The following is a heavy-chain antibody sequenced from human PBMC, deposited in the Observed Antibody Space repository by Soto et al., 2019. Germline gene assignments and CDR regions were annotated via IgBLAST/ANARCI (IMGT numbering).Heavy chain of an antibody. Sequence: SETLSLTCTVSGGSINSGAYYWSWIRQHPGKGLEWIGYIYYSGNTYYNPSLKSRVTISVDTSKNQFSLKLSSVTAADTAVYYCARANVDTAMISYCGQGTLVTVSS. CDR2: IYYSGNT. CDR1: GGSINSGAYY. J-gene: IGHJ4*02. V-gene: IGHV4-31*03. CDR3: ARANVDTAMISY. D-gene: IGHD5-18*01.